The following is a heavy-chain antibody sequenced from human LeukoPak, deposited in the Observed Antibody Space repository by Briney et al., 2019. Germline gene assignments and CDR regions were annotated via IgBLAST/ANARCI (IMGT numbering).Heavy chain of an antibody. D-gene: IGHD3-22*01. CDR2: ISGSGRDT. V-gene: IGHV3-23*01. CDR3: AKIRAVDSSGYYKYYFDY. CDR1: GFTFSTFA. J-gene: IGHJ4*02. Sequence: PGGSLRLSCAASGFTFSTFAMIWVRQAPGKGLEWVPAISGSGRDTYYADSVKGRFTISRDNTKNTLYLQMNSLRAEDTAVYYCAKIRAVDSSGYYKYYFDYWGQGTLVTVSS.